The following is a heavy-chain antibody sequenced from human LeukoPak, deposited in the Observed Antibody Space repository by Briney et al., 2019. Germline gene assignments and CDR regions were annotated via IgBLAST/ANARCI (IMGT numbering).Heavy chain of an antibody. D-gene: IGHD6-13*01. V-gene: IGHV4-4*02. CDR2: IYHSGST. CDR1: GGPISSSNW. CDR3: ARFASIAAAFDY. J-gene: IGHJ4*02. Sequence: SETLSLTCAVSGGPISSSNWWSWVRQPPGKGLEWIGEIYHSGSTNYNPSLKSRVTISVDTSKNQFSLNLSSVTAADAVVYYWARFASIAAAFDYWGLGTLVTVSS.